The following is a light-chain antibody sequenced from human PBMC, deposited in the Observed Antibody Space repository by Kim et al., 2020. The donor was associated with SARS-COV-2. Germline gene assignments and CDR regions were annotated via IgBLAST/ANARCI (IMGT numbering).Light chain of an antibody. CDR2: GAS. Sequence: VSPGERATLSCRASQSVSSNLAWYQQKPGQAPRLLIYGASTRATGIPARFSGSGSGTEFTLTISSLQSEDFAVYYCQQYNNWLETFGQGTKVDIK. V-gene: IGKV3-15*01. CDR1: QSVSSN. CDR3: QQYNNWLET. J-gene: IGKJ1*01.